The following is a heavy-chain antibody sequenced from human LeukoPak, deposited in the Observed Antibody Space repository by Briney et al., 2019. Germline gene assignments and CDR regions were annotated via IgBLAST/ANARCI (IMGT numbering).Heavy chain of an antibody. D-gene: IGHD3-16*01. V-gene: IGHV3-48*04. CDR1: GFTFSSYS. J-gene: IGHJ4*02. CDR3: ARSGYYDYVWGSYQDY. CDR2: ISSSGSTI. Sequence: GGSLRLPCAASGFTFSSYSMNWVRQAPGKGLEWVSYISSSGSTIYYADSVKGRFTISRDNAKNSLYLQMNSLRAEDTAVYYCARSGYYDYVWGSYQDYWGQGTLVTVSS.